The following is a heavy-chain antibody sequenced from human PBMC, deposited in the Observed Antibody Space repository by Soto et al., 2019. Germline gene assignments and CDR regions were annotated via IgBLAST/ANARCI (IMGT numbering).Heavy chain of an antibody. CDR1: GFTFGDYA. Sequence: GGSLRLSCTASGFTFGDYAMSWFRQAPGKGLEWVGFIRSKAYGGTTEYAASVKGRFTISRDDSKSIAYLQTNSLKTEDTAVYYCTRSRIVVVPAASYYYGMDVWGQGTTVTVSS. V-gene: IGHV3-49*03. CDR2: IRSKAYGGTT. J-gene: IGHJ6*02. D-gene: IGHD2-2*01. CDR3: TRSRIVVVPAASYYYGMDV.